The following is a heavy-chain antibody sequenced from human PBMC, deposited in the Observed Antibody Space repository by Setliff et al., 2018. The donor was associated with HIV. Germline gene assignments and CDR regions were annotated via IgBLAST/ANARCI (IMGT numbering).Heavy chain of an antibody. CDR3: ARGRVPLDY. J-gene: IGHJ4*02. CDR2: ILGGENDPT. D-gene: IGHD2-2*01. V-gene: IGHV3-48*04. Sequence: PGGSLRLSCAPSGFTFYNYAMYWVRQAPGKGLEWVSGILGGENDPTYYENSVKGRFTISRDDTKNSLYLQMNSLRVEDTAVYYCARGRVPLDYWGQGALVTVSS. CDR1: GFTFYNYA.